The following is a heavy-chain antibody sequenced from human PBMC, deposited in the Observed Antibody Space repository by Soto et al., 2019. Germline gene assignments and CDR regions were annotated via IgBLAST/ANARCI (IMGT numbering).Heavy chain of an antibody. CDR2: VTGSGGTT. J-gene: IGHJ4*02. V-gene: IGHV3-23*01. D-gene: IGHD3-22*01. CDR1: GFTFSSCA. CDR3: VKGGYYYDTSGPTFDY. Sequence: EVQLLESGGGLVQPGGSLRLSCAASGFTFSSCAMSWVRQAPGQGLEWVSSVTGSGGTTYYADSVKGQFTISRDNSKSTLYLQMNSLRVEDTAVYYCVKGGYYYDTSGPTFDYWGQGTLVNVSS.